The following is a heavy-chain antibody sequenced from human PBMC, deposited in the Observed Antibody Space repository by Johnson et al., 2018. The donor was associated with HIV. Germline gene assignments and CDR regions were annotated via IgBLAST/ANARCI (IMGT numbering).Heavy chain of an antibody. J-gene: IGHJ3*02. CDR3: ARDQDDGIQLWMGDACEI. Sequence: VKLVESGGGLVQPGGSLRLSCAASGFTFSSYWMSWVRQAPGKGLEWVANIKQDGSEKYYVDSVKGLFTISRDNAKNSLYLQMNSLRAEDTAVYYCARDQDDGIQLWMGDACEIWGQGTMVTVSS. D-gene: IGHD5-18*01. CDR2: IKQDGSEK. V-gene: IGHV3-7*01. CDR1: GFTFSSYW.